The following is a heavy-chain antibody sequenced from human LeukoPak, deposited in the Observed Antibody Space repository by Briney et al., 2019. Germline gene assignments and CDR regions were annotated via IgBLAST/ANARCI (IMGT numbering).Heavy chain of an antibody. Sequence: GGALRLSCAAPGFTLCSYSLSLGRPAPGEGVGWVSAISGSGGSTYYADSVKGRFTISRDNSKNTLYLQMNSLRAEDTAVYYCAKDRRGGAPRDWGQGTLVTVSS. J-gene: IGHJ4*02. V-gene: IGHV3-23*01. CDR3: AKDRRGGAPRD. D-gene: IGHD2-21*01. CDR2: ISGSGGST. CDR1: GFTLCSYS.